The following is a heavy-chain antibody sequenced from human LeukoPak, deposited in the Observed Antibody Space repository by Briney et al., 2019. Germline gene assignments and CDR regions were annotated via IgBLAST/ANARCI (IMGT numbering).Heavy chain of an antibody. J-gene: IGHJ4*02. V-gene: IGHV3-21*01. Sequence: GGSLRPSCAASGFTFSSYSMNWVRQAPGKGLEWVSSIGGGSRYIYYADSVKGRFTISRDNAKNSLYLQMNSLRAEDTAVYYCARDGSLISIAVSGQDYWGQGTLVTVSS. CDR3: ARDGSLISIAVSGQDY. CDR2: IGGGSRYI. D-gene: IGHD6-19*01. CDR1: GFTFSSYS.